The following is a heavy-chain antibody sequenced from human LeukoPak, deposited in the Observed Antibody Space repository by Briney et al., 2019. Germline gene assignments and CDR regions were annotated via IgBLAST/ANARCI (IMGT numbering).Heavy chain of an antibody. CDR3: ARLPYK. CDR1: GLNVTTTQ. J-gene: IGHJ4*02. CDR2: IYSGAT. Sequence: GGSLRLSCAVSGLNVTTTQMTWVRHAPGQGLEWVSSIYSGATYYAESVKARFAISRDTSKNALYLQMSSLRVEDTAIFYCARLPYKWGQGTLVTVSS. D-gene: IGHD1-14*01. V-gene: IGHV3-53*01.